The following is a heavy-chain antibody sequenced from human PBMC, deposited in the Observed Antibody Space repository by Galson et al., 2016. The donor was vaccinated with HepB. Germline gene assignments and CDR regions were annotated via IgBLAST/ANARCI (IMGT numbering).Heavy chain of an antibody. Sequence: QSGAEVKKPGESLKISCKASRYSFNNYWIAWVRQMPGKGLELMGTIYPVDSDTRYSPSLQGHVTILADKSTTTAYLQWNSLKSSDTAMYYCARLDYDFSSGNSYSYAMDVWGQGATVIVSS. V-gene: IGHV5-51*03. J-gene: IGHJ6*02. CDR1: RYSFNNYW. CDR2: IYPVDSDT. D-gene: IGHD3-3*01. CDR3: ARLDYDFSSGNSYSYAMDV.